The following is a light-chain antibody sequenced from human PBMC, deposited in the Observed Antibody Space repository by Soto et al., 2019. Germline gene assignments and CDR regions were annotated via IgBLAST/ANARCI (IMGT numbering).Light chain of an antibody. CDR1: SSDIGAYTY. CDR2: EVS. J-gene: IGLJ3*02. Sequence: QSVLTQPASVSGSPGQSITISCTGTSSDIGAYTYVSWYQQHPGKAPKLMIYEVSNRPSGISSRFSGSRSGNTASLTISGLQSEDEGDYYCSAYTARSTLVFGGGTKVTVL. V-gene: IGLV2-14*01. CDR3: SAYTARSTLV.